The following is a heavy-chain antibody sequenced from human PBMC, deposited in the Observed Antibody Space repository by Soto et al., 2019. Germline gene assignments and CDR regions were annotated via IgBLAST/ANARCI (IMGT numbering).Heavy chain of an antibody. J-gene: IGHJ5*02. CDR3: ARDRSTYGGGGTGEVKENWFDP. CDR1: GGSISRYY. D-gene: IGHD2-8*01. Sequence: PSETLSLTCGVSGGSISRYYWSWIRQPPGKGLEWIGYAYYSGDTGYNPSLKSRVTMAVDTSKNQVSLKLSSVTAADTAVYYCARDRSTYGGGGTGEVKENWFDPWGQGALVTVSS. V-gene: IGHV4-59*01. CDR2: AYYSGDT.